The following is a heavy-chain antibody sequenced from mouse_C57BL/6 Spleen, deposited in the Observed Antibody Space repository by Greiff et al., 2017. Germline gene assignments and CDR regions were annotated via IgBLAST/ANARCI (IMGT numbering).Heavy chain of an antibody. Sequence: VQLQQPGAELVRPGSSVKLSCTASGYTFTSYWMDWVKQRPGQGLEWIGNIYTSDSATHYKHTFKDQATLTVDKTSSTAYMQLSSLTSEDSAVYYCARTESYYAMDYWGQGTSVTVSS. CDR2: IYTSDSAT. CDR3: ARTESYYAMDY. CDR1: GYTFTSYW. V-gene: IGHV1-61*01. J-gene: IGHJ4*01.